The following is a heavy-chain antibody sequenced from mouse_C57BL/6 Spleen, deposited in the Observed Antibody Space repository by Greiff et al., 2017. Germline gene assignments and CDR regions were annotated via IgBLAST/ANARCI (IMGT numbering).Heavy chain of an antibody. J-gene: IGHJ1*03. CDR2: ISSGGSYT. CDR3: ATVVATRYFDV. V-gene: IGHV5-6*01. D-gene: IGHD1-1*01. CDR1: GFTFSSYG. Sequence: EVKLVESGGDLVKPGGSLKLSCAASGFTFSSYGMSWVRQTPDKSLEGVATISSGGSYTYYPDSVKGRVTIARDNAKNTLYLQMSSLKAEDTAMYYCATVVATRYFDVWGTGTTVTVSS.